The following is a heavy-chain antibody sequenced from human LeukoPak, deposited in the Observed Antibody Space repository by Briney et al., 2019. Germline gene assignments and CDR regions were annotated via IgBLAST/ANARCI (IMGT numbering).Heavy chain of an antibody. J-gene: IGHJ4*02. Sequence: GGSLRLSCAVSGFTSSGHWMHWVRQVPGMGLVWVSRINNDGKNIVYADSVKGRFTISRDNSKNTLYLQMNSLRAEDTAVYYCAKYTSQTYYDFWSGYYHYFDYWGQGTLVTVSS. CDR1: GFTSSGHW. CDR3: AKYTSQTYYDFWSGYYHYFDY. CDR2: INNDGKNI. D-gene: IGHD3-3*01. V-gene: IGHV3-74*01.